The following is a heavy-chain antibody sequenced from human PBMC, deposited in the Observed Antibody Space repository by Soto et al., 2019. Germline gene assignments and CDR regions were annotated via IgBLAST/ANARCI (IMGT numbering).Heavy chain of an antibody. Sequence: QVQLQESGPGLVRPSETLSLTCTVSGGSISNFCWSWIRQPPGKGLEWIGYVYYTGSTSYNPSLRRRVTLSADSSRGQFSLRLNSVTAAYTAVYYCARTVLGPDLLADSYVDYYYYMDVWGQGTTVTVSS. CDR2: VYYTGST. D-gene: IGHD3-9*01. V-gene: IGHV4-59*08. J-gene: IGHJ6*03. CDR1: GGSISNFC. CDR3: ARTVLGPDLLADSYVDYYYYMDV.